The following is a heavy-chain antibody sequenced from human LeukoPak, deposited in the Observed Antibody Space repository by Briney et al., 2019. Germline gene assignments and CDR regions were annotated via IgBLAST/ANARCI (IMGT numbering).Heavy chain of an antibody. Sequence: SETLSLTCTVSGGSISNSTYYWGWVRQPPGKGLEWVGSIYYSGTTYYSPALRSRVSISVDAAKNQFSLKLTSVIAADAAVYFCARSATLRPNIDYWGQGTLVTVSS. CDR3: ARSATLRPNIDY. CDR1: GGSISNSTYY. V-gene: IGHV4-39*07. CDR2: IYYSGTT. D-gene: IGHD2-15*01. J-gene: IGHJ4*02.